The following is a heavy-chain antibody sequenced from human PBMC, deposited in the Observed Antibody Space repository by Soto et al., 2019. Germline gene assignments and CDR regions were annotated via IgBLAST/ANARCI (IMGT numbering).Heavy chain of an antibody. Sequence: SETLSLTCTVSGGSISSYYWSWIRQPPGKGLEWIGYIYYSGSTNYNPSLKSRVTISVDTSKNQFSLKLGSVTAADTAVYYCARAGYSYGYYYFDYWGQGTLVTVSS. V-gene: IGHV4-59*01. J-gene: IGHJ4*02. CDR2: IYYSGST. D-gene: IGHD5-18*01. CDR3: ARAGYSYGYYYFDY. CDR1: GGSISSYY.